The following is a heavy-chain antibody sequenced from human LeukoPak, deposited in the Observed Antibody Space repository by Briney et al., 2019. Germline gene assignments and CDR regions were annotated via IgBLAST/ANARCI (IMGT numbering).Heavy chain of an antibody. CDR3: AREGSQTPIFVDV. CDR2: MNPNSGNT. Sequence: ASVKVSCKASGYTFTGYYMHWVRQATGQGLEWMGWMNPNSGNTGYAQKFQGRVTITRNTSISTAYMELSRLRSDDTAVYYCAREGSQTPIFVDVWGKGTTVTVSS. D-gene: IGHD3-3*02. V-gene: IGHV1-8*03. J-gene: IGHJ6*03. CDR1: GYTFTGYY.